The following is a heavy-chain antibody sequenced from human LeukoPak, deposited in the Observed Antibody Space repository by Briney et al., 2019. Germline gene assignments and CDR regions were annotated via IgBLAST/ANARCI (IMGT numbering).Heavy chain of an antibody. Sequence: ASVKVSCKASGYTFTGYYMHWVRQAPGQGLEWMGWINPNSGGSYFAQKFKGRVTMTRDTSISTAYMELSRLTSDDTAVYYCARAPLVGATTINFDYWGQGTLVTVSS. CDR3: ARAPLVGATTINFDY. CDR1: GYTFTGYY. CDR2: INPNSGGS. J-gene: IGHJ4*02. V-gene: IGHV1-2*02. D-gene: IGHD1-26*01.